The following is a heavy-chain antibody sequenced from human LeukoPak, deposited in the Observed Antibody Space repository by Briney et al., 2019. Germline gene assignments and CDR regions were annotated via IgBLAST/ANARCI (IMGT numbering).Heavy chain of an antibody. V-gene: IGHV3-64*01. CDR3: ARAFRGRWFGELLPLDY. CDR1: GFTFSSYA. D-gene: IGHD3-10*01. J-gene: IGHJ4*02. Sequence: PGGSLRLSCAASGFTFSSYAMHWVRQAPGKGLEYVSAISSNGGSTYYANSVKGRFTISRDNSKNTLYLQMGSLRAEDTAVDYCARAFRGRWFGELLPLDYWGQGTLVTVSS. CDR2: ISSNGGST.